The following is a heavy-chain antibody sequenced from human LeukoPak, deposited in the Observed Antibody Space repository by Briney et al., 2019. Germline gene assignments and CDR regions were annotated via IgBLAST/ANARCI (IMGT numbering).Heavy chain of an antibody. CDR3: ARDLNAAKEPRGY. CDR1: GFTFSSSG. Sequence: GGSLRLSCAASGFTFSSSGMHWVRQAPGKGLEWVADISYDGSNKYYTDSVKGRFTISRDNSKSTLYLRMSSLGSDDTAVYYCARDLNAAKEPRGYWGQGTLVTVSS. CDR2: ISYDGSNK. D-gene: IGHD1-14*01. J-gene: IGHJ4*02. V-gene: IGHV3-30*03.